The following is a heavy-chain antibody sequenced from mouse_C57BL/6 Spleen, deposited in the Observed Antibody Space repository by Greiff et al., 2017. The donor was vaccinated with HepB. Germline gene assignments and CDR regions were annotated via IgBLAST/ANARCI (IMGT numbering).Heavy chain of an antibody. Sequence: VQLQQPGAELVKPGASVKMSCKASGYTFTSYWITWVKQRPGHGLEWIGDIYPGSGSTNYNEKFKSKATLTVDTASSTAYMQRSSRTSEDSAVYYCARDSSGDVNYVDYWGQGTTLTVSS. D-gene: IGHD3-2*02. J-gene: IGHJ2*01. CDR1: GYTFTSYW. CDR2: IYPGSGST. V-gene: IGHV1-55*01. CDR3: ARDSSGDVNYVDY.